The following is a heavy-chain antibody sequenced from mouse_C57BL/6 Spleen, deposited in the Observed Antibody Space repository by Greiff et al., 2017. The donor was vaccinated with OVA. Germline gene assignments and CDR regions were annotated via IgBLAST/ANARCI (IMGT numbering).Heavy chain of an antibody. V-gene: IGHV3-6*01. Sequence: EVKLMESGPGLVKPSQSLSLTCSVTGYSITSGYYWNWIRQFPGNKLEWMGYISYDGSNNYNPSLKNRISITRDTSKNQFFLKLNSVTTEDTATYYCATGGPDWYFDVWGTGTTVTVSS. CDR3: ATGGPDWYFDV. J-gene: IGHJ1*03. CDR1: GYSITSGYY. CDR2: ISYDGSN. D-gene: IGHD3-1*01.